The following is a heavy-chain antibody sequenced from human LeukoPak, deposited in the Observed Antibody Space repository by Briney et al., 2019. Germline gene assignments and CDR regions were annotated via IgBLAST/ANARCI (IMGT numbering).Heavy chain of an antibody. Sequence: GGSLRLSCAASGFTFTTYGMHWVRQAPGKGLEWVAFIQNDEIDKFYADSVKGRFTISRDNSKNTLYLQMNSLRAEDTAVYYCARDPWAWEQLVLGVAFDIWGQGTMVTVSS. D-gene: IGHD6-6*01. V-gene: IGHV3-30*02. CDR1: GFTFTTYG. CDR3: ARDPWAWEQLVLGVAFDI. CDR2: IQNDEIDK. J-gene: IGHJ3*02.